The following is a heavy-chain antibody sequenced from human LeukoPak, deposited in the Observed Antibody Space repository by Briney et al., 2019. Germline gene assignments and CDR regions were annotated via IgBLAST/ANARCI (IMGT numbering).Heavy chain of an antibody. CDR3: VKDSSGWNYYYGMDV. CDR2: ISYDGSNK. D-gene: IGHD6-19*01. Sequence: GGSLRLSCAASGFTFSSYGMHWVRQAPGKGLEWVAVISYDGSNKYYADSVKGRFTISRDNSKNTLYLQMNSLRVEDTAVYNCVKDSSGWNYYYGMDVWGQGTTVTVSS. CDR1: GFTFSSYG. V-gene: IGHV3-30*18. J-gene: IGHJ6*02.